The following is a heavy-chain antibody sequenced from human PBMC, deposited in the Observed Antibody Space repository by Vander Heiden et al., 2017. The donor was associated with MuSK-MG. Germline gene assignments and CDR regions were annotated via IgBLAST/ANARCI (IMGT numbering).Heavy chain of an antibody. D-gene: IGHD3-3*01. CDR2: INTNNGGT. Sequence: QVQLVQSGTEVRKPGASVKVSCKAPGYTFTPDYIPLVPPAPGQGLEWMGRINTNNGGTVSAQKFQGRVTMTRDTSITTAYMELTRLTSDDTAVYYCARVEGSASARDDWGQGTLVTVSS. J-gene: IGHJ4*02. CDR3: ARVEGSASARDD. CDR1: GYTFTPDY. V-gene: IGHV1-2*06.